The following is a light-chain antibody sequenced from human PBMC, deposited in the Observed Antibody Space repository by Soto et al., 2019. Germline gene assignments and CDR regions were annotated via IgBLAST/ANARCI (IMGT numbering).Light chain of an antibody. CDR3: ATWDDSLNGRGV. V-gene: IGLV1-44*01. J-gene: IGLJ2*01. CDR1: SSNIGSNT. Sequence: QSVLTQPPSASGTPGQRVTSSCSGSSSNIGSNTVNCYQQLPGTAPKLLIYNNNQRPSGVPDRFSGSKSGTSASLAISGLQSEDEADYYCATWDDSLNGRGVFGGGTQLTVL. CDR2: NNN.